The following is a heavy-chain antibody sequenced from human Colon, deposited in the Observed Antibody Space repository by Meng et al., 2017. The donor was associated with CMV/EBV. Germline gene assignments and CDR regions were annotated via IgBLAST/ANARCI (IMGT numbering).Heavy chain of an antibody. D-gene: IGHD3-3*01. CDR3: ARHKTIFGVTPGNWFDP. V-gene: IGHV4-59*08. J-gene: IGHJ5*02. CDR2: IYYSGST. Sequence: SETLSLTCTVSGGSISSYYWSWIRQPPGKGLEWIGYIYYSGSTNYNPSLKSRVTISVDTSKNQFSLKLSSVTAADTAVYYSARHKTIFGVTPGNWFDPWGQGTLVTVSS. CDR1: GGSISSYY.